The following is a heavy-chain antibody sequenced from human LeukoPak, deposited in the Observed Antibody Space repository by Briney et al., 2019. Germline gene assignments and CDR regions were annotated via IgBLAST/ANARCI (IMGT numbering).Heavy chain of an antibody. CDR3: ARQWLGPFDY. CDR1: GYSISSGYY. CDR2: IYHSGST. V-gene: IGHV4-38-2*01. J-gene: IGHJ4*02. Sequence: PSETLSLTCAVSGYSISSGYYWGWIRRPPGKGLEWIGRIYHSGSTYYNPSLKSRVTISVDTSKNQFSLKLSSVTAADTAVYYCARQWLGPFDYWGQGTLVTVSS. D-gene: IGHD6-19*01.